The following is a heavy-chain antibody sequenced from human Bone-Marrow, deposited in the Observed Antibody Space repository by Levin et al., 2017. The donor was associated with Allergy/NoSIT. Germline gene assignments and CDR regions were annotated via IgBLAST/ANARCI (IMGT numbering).Heavy chain of an antibody. CDR3: ARDPRGYCSSTSCYNYFDY. Sequence: GGSLRLSCAASGFTFSSYSMNWVRQAPGKGLEWVSYISSSSSTIYYADSVKGRFTISRDNAKNSLFLQMNSLRDEDTAVYYCARDPRGYCSSTSCYNYFDYWGQGTLVTVSS. D-gene: IGHD2-2*01. J-gene: IGHJ4*02. CDR2: ISSSSSTI. CDR1: GFTFSSYS. V-gene: IGHV3-48*02.